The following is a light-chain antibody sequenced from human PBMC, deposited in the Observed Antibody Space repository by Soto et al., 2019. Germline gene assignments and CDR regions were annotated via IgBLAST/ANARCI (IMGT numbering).Light chain of an antibody. CDR3: CSYGGTFYV. Sequence: QSALTQPRSVSGSPGQSVTISCTGTSSDVDDYNYVSWFQQHPGKAPKLMIYDVSERPSGVPDRFSGSKSGNTASLTISGLQVEDEADYYCCSYGGTFYVFGTGTKVTVL. V-gene: IGLV2-11*01. J-gene: IGLJ1*01. CDR2: DVS. CDR1: SSDVDDYNY.